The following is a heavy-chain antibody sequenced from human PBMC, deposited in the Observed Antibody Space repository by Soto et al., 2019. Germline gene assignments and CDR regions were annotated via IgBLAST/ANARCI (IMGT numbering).Heavy chain of an antibody. CDR2: IYHSGRT. J-gene: IGHJ5*02. CDR3: ARGRQWLSRSNWFDP. CDR1: GYSVSSGYY. Sequence: SETLSLTCAVSGYSVSSGYYWGWIRQPPGKGLEWIGTIYHSGRTYYNPSLKSRVTISIDTSKNQFSLKLSSVTAADTAVYYCARGRQWLSRSNWFDPWGQGTLVTVSS. V-gene: IGHV4-38-2*01. D-gene: IGHD6-19*01.